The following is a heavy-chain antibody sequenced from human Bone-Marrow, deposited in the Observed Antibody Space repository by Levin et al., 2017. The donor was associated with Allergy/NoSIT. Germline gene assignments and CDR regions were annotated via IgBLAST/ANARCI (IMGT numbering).Heavy chain of an antibody. CDR1: GGSISSYY. CDR3: ARTLKAGYYFDY. CDR2: IYNSGST. D-gene: IGHD6-13*01. V-gene: IGHV4-59*08. Sequence: SETLSLTCTVSGGSISSYYWSWTRQPPGKGLEWIGYIYNSGSTNYNPSLKSRVTISVDTSKNQFSLKLSSVTAADTAVYYCARTLKAGYYFDYWGQGTLVTVSS. J-gene: IGHJ4*02.